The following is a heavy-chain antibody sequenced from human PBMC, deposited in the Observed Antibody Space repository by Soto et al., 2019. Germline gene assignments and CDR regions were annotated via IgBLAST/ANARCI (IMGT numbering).Heavy chain of an antibody. D-gene: IGHD3-3*01. CDR1: GGSISSSSYY. V-gene: IGHV4-39*01. J-gene: IGHJ6*03. CDR2: IYYSGST. CDR3: ARLNYDFWSGPTYYYMDV. Sequence: SETLSLTCTVSGGSISSSSYYWGWIRQPPGKGLEWIGSIYYSGSTYYNPSLKSRVTISVDTSKNQFSLKLSSVTAADTAVYYCARLNYDFWSGPTYYYMDVWGKGTTVTVSS.